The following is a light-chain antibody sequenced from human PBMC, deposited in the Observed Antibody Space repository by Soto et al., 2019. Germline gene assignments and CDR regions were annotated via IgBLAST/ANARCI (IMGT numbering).Light chain of an antibody. CDR1: ERISSR. V-gene: IGKV1-5*01. CDR2: GAS. J-gene: IGKJ4*01. Sequence: DIQMTQSPSTLSASVGDRVTITCRASERISSRLAWYQQKPGKAPKFLIYGASSLESGVPSRFSGTGSETEFTLTISSLQPDDFATYHCQQYNSCPLAFGGRTKVEIK. CDR3: QQYNSCPLA.